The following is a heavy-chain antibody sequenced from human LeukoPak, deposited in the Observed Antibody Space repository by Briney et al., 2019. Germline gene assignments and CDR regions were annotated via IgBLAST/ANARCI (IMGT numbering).Heavy chain of an antibody. CDR3: ATAASSGWSYDY. CDR1: GYTLTELS. Sequence: ASVKVSCKVSGYTLTELSMHWVRQAPGKGLEWMGGFDPEDGETIYAQKFQGRVTMTEDASTDTAYMELSSLRSEDTAVYYCATAASSGWSYDYRGQGTLVTVSS. CDR2: FDPEDGET. D-gene: IGHD6-19*01. V-gene: IGHV1-24*01. J-gene: IGHJ4*02.